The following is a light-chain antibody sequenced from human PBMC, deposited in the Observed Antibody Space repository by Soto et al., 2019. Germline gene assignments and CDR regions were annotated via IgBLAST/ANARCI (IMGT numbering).Light chain of an antibody. CDR1: PRVSSN. Sequence: EVVMTQSPATLSVSPGERATLSCTASPRVSSNLAWYQQKPGQVPRLLIYGASTRATGIPARFSGSGSGTEFTLTITSLESEDFAVYYCQQYNNWPFTFGPGTKVDIK. J-gene: IGKJ3*01. CDR2: GAS. V-gene: IGKV3-15*01. CDR3: QQYNNWPFT.